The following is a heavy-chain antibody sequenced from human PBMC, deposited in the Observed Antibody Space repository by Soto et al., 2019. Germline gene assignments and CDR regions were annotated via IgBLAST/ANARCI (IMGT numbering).Heavy chain of an antibody. CDR3: ARDNGDYEGYFDY. CDR2: IYYSGST. V-gene: IGHV4-30-4*01. Sequence: QVQLQESGPGLVKPSQTLSLTCTVSGGSISSGDYYWSWIRQPPGKGLEWIGYIYYSGSTYYNPSLQSRVTISVDTSKNQFSLKRSSVTAADTAVYYCARDNGDYEGYFDYWGQGTLVTVSS. CDR1: GGSISSGDYY. J-gene: IGHJ4*02. D-gene: IGHD4-17*01.